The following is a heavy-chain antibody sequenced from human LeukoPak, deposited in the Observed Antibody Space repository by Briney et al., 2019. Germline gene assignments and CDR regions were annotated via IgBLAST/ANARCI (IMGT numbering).Heavy chain of an antibody. D-gene: IGHD3-22*01. Sequence: SETLSLTCTVSGGSISSYYWSWIRQPPGKGLEWIGYIYYSGSTNYNPSLKSRVTISVDTSKNQFSLKLSSVTAADTAVYYCARSPDSDRLDYWGQRTLVTVSS. CDR3: ARSPDSDRLDY. CDR2: IYYSGST. CDR1: GGSISSYY. V-gene: IGHV4-59*01. J-gene: IGHJ4*02.